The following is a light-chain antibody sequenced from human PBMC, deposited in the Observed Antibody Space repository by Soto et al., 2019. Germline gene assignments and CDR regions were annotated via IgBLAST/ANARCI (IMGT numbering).Light chain of an antibody. CDR3: GQFVSAPPRT. CDR1: QSVSSSS. V-gene: IGKV3-20*01. CDR2: GAS. Sequence: EIVLTQSPGTLSLSPGERATLSCRASQSVSSSSFAWYQQKPGQAPRLLIYGASSRATGIPDRFSGSGSGTDFTLTISRLEPEDFAVFYCGQFVSAPPRTFGQGTKVDIK. J-gene: IGKJ1*01.